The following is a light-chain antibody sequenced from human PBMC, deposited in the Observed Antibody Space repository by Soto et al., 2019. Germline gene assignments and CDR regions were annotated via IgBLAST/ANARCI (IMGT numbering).Light chain of an antibody. V-gene: IGKV3-11*01. CDR2: DAY. CDR3: QQRHMWPIT. J-gene: IGKJ5*01. Sequence: EVVLPQSPVTLSLSPGERATLSCRASQSFRGLLAWYQQKPGQAPRLLIYDAYNRATGIPPRFSGSGSGTDFTLTISSLEPEDSAVYYCQQRHMWPITFGQGRRLAIK. CDR1: QSFRGL.